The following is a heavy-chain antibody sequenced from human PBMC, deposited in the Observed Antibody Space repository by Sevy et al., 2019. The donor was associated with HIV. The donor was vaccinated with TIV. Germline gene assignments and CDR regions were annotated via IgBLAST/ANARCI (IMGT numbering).Heavy chain of an antibody. V-gene: IGHV3-30-3*01. CDR1: GFAFRTYA. CDR2: ISSNGDNA. D-gene: IGHD3-9*01. CDR3: ARGPEWELTSFLSH. J-gene: IGHJ4*02. Sequence: GSLRLSCAASGFAFRTYAFHWVRQAPGRGLEWVGLISSNGDNAFYANSVRGRFTISRDNSMNTLYLALNNLTPDDTAVYYCARGPEWELTSFLSHWGQGTLVTVSS.